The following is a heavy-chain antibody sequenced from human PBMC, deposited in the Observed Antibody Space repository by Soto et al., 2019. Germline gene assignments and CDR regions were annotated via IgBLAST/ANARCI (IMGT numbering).Heavy chain of an antibody. CDR1: GGSISSGGYY. CDR2: IYYSGST. V-gene: IGHV4-31*03. Sequence: QVQLQESGPGLVKPSLTLSLTCTVSGGSISSGGYYWSWIRQHPGKGLEWIGYIYYSGSTYYNPSLKSRVTISVDTSKNQFSLKLSSVTAADTAVYYCARRGYDFGRYYYYYMDVWGKGTTVTVSS. J-gene: IGHJ6*03. D-gene: IGHD5-12*01. CDR3: ARRGYDFGRYYYYYMDV.